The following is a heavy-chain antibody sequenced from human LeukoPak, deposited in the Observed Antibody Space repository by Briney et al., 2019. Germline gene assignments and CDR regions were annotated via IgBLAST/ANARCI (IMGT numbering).Heavy chain of an antibody. CDR3: ARGTGQLVFSY. J-gene: IGHJ4*02. V-gene: IGHV4-34*01. Sequence: SETLSLTCAVYGGSFSTYYWSWIRQPPGKGLEWIGEINHSGTTNYNPSLKSRVTISVDTSKNQFSLKLSSATAADTAVYYCARGTGQLVFSYWGQGTLVTVSS. D-gene: IGHD6-6*01. CDR1: GGSFSTYY. CDR2: INHSGTT.